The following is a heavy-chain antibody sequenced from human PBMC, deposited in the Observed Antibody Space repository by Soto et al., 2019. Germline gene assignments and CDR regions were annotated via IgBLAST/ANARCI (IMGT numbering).Heavy chain of an antibody. D-gene: IGHD3-10*01. V-gene: IGHV3-23*01. Sequence: EVQLLEAGGGSVQPGGSLRLSCAASGLTFSSFAMTWVRQAPGKGLEWVSAISGSGGDTYYADSVKGRLTISRDNSRHTLCLQMNSLRAEGPAVYYFASGSGSYPKYNWFDPWGQGTLV. CDR2: ISGSGGDT. CDR3: ASGSGSYPKYNWFDP. J-gene: IGHJ5*02. CDR1: GLTFSSFA.